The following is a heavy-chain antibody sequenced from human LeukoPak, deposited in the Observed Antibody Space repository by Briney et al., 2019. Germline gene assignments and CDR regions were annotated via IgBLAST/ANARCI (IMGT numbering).Heavy chain of an antibody. J-gene: IGHJ5*02. CDR3: ARGRYYYDSSGTTGP. CDR1: GFTFSSYA. CDR2: ISYDGSNK. Sequence: PGGSLRLSCAASGFTFSSYAMPWVRQAPGKGLEWVAVISYDGSNKYYADSVKGRFTISRDNSKNTLYLQMNSLRAEDTAVYYCARGRYYYDSSGTTGPWGQGTLVTVSS. D-gene: IGHD3-22*01. V-gene: IGHV3-30-3*01.